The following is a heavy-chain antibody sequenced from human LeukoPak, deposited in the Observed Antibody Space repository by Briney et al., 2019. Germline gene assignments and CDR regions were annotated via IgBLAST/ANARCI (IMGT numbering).Heavy chain of an antibody. V-gene: IGHV3-74*01. D-gene: IGHD2-15*01. CDR3: ARGGVPGGFDI. CDR1: GLTFSTYW. CDR2: INGDGGST. J-gene: IGHJ3*02. Sequence: QAGGSLRLSCAASGLTFSTYWMHWVRQVPGKGLVWVSQINGDGGSTFYADSVKGRFTISRDNSKNTLYLQVNSLRVEDTAVYYCARGGVPGGFDIWGQGTTVTV.